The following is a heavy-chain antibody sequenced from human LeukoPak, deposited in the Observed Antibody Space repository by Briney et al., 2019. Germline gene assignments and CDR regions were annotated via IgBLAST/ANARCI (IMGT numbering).Heavy chain of an antibody. CDR2: ISYDGSNK. V-gene: IGHV3-30-3*01. Sequence: GGSPRLSCAASGFTFSSYAMHWVRQAPGKGLEWVAVISYDGSNKYYADSVKGRFTISRDNSKNTLYLQMNSLRAEDTAVYYCAKDLGLGGSYVDYWGQGTLVTVSS. D-gene: IGHD1-26*01. CDR1: GFTFSSYA. J-gene: IGHJ4*02. CDR3: AKDLGLGGSYVDY.